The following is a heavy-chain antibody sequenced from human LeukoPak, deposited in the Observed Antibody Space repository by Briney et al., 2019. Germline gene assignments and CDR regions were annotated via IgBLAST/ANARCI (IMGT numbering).Heavy chain of an antibody. D-gene: IGHD5-12*01. CDR3: ATIYSGYDWVPYYYYSMDV. V-gene: IGHV4-59*01. Sequence: SETLSLTCTVSGGSISSYYWSWIRQPPGKGLEWIGYIYYSGSTNYNPSLKSRVTISVDTSKNQFSLKLSSVTAADTAVYYCATIYSGYDWVPYYYYSMDVWGQGTTVTVSS. CDR2: IYYSGST. J-gene: IGHJ6*02. CDR1: GGSISSYY.